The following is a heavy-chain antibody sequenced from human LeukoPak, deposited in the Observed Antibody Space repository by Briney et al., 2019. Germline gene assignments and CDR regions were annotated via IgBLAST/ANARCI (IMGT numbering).Heavy chain of an antibody. D-gene: IGHD1-26*01. J-gene: IGHJ4*02. Sequence: GRPLRLSCVGTGFTFDNSAMHWVRQDSGKGLEWVSGISWNGGSIDYVDSVKGRFTISRDNAKNSLYLQMNDLRAEDTALYFCAKGISSLPLRGPLDNWGQGALVTVSS. CDR3: AKGISSLPLRGPLDN. CDR1: GFTFDNSA. V-gene: IGHV3-9*01. CDR2: ISWNGGSI.